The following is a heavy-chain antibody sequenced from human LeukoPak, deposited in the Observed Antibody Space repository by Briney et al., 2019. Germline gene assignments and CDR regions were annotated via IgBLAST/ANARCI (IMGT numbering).Heavy chain of an antibody. J-gene: IGHJ6*03. CDR2: ISSSSSYI. D-gene: IGHD3-10*01. Sequence: GGSLRLSCAASGFTFSSYSMNWVRQAPGKGLEWVSSISSSSSYIYYADSVKGRFTISRDSAKNSLYLPMNSLRAEDTAVYYCARAPRYYYGAGSSSYYMDVWGKGTTVTVSS. CDR1: GFTFSSYS. CDR3: ARAPRYYYGAGSSSYYMDV. V-gene: IGHV3-21*01.